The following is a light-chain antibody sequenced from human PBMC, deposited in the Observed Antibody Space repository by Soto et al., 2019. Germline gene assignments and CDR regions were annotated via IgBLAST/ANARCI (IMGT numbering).Light chain of an antibody. CDR2: GTS. Sequence: EIVWTQSPGTLSLSPGERATLSCRASQSVSSSSLAWYQQKPGQAPRLLIYGTSARATGIPDRFSGSGSGTDFTLTISRLEPEDFAVFYCQQYGSSPPFTFGPGTKGDI. V-gene: IGKV3-20*01. CDR1: QSVSSSS. CDR3: QQYGSSPPFT. J-gene: IGKJ3*01.